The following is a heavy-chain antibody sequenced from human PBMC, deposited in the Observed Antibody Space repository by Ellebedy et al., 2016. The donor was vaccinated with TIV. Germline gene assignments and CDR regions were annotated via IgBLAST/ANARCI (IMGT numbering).Heavy chain of an antibody. D-gene: IGHD3-9*01. V-gene: IGHV4-59*01. CDR1: GGSISSYY. J-gene: IGHJ6*02. Sequence: SETPSLTXTVSGGSISSYYWSWIRQPPGKGLEWIGYIYYSGSTNYNPSLKSRVTISVDTSKNQFSLKLSSVTAADTAVYYCARDRTRLVGPGVYYYYGMDVWGQGTTVTVSS. CDR3: ARDRTRLVGPGVYYYYGMDV. CDR2: IYYSGST.